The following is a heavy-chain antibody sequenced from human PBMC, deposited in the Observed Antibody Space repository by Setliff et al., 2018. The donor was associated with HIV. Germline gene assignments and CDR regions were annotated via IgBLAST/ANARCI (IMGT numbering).Heavy chain of an antibody. CDR3: ASGGEIAVAGPSLYYFGY. D-gene: IGHD6-19*01. V-gene: IGHV1-69*13. CDR2: IIPIFGTA. Sequence: GASVKVSCKASGSTFSSYAISWVRQAPGQGLEWMGGIIPIFGTANYAQKFQGRVTITADESTSTAYMELSSLRSEDTAVYYCASGGEIAVAGPSLYYFGYWGQGTLVTVSS. J-gene: IGHJ4*02. CDR1: GSTFSSYA.